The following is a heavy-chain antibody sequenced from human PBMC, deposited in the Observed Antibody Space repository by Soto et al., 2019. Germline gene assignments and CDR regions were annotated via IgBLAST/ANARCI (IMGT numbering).Heavy chain of an antibody. Sequence: GESLKISCKGSGYSFTTYWIGWVRQVPGKGLECMGIIYPGDSDTRYSPSFQGQVTISADKSISTAYLQWSSLKASDTAMYYCARRLLSGYDYYFDYWGQGTLVTVSS. CDR1: GYSFTTYW. CDR3: ARRLLSGYDYYFDY. V-gene: IGHV5-51*01. D-gene: IGHD5-12*01. CDR2: IYPGDSDT. J-gene: IGHJ4*02.